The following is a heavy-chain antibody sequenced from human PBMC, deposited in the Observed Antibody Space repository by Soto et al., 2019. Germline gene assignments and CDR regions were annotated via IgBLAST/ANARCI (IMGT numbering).Heavy chain of an antibody. V-gene: IGHV3-53*01. J-gene: IGHJ6*02. CDR2: TYSGGST. Sequence: PVGSLRLSCAASGFTVSSNYMSWVRQAPGKGLEWVSVTYSGGSTYYAESVKGRFTISRDNSKNTLDLQMNSLRDEDTAIYYCAREKYRAVAGLTPSFGMDVWGQGTTVTVSS. D-gene: IGHD6-19*01. CDR3: AREKYRAVAGLTPSFGMDV. CDR1: GFTVSSNY.